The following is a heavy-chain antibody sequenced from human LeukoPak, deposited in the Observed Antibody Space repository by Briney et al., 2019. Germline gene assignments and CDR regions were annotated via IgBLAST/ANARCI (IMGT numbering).Heavy chain of an antibody. V-gene: IGHV3-66*01. J-gene: IGHJ4*02. CDR1: GFTVSSNY. CDR3: ASPIPVSGSLDY. D-gene: IGHD1-26*01. CDR2: IYSGGST. Sequence: GSLRLSCAASGFTVSSNYMSWVRQAPGKGLEWVSVIYSGGSTYYADSVKGRFTISRDNSKNTLYLQMNSLRAEDTAVYYCASPIPVSGSLDYWGQGTLVTVSS.